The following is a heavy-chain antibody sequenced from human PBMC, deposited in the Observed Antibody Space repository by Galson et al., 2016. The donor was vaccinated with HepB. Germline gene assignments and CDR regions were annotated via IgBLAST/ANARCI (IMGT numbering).Heavy chain of an antibody. CDR2: ISYDGSEK. CDR1: GSTFINYD. D-gene: IGHD2-15*01. J-gene: IGHJ4*02. CDR3: ARRSCSIGACYSASYLSVDS. Sequence: SLRLSCAASGSTFINYDMHWVRQAPGKGLEWVAFISYDGSEKYYAASVKGRFTISRDNSKNTLYLQMNSLRAEDTAVYSCARRSCSIGACYSASYLSVDSWGQGALVTVSS. V-gene: IGHV3-30*04.